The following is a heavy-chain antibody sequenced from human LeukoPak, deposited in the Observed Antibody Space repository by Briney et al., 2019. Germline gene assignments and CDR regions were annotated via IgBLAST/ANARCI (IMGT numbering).Heavy chain of an antibody. D-gene: IGHD3-9*01. J-gene: IGHJ4*02. CDR2: ISAYNGNT. CDR3: ARAWGLRYFDWSLGC. Sequence: GASVKVSCKASGYTFTGYYMHWVRQAPGQGLEWMGWISAYNGNTNYAQKLQGRVTMTTDTSTSTAYMELRSLRSDDTAVYYCARAWGLRYFDWSLGCWGQGTLVTVSS. CDR1: GYTFTGYY. V-gene: IGHV1-18*04.